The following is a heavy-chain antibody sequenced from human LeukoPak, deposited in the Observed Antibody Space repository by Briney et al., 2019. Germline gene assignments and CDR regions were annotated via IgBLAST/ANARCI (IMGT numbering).Heavy chain of an antibody. CDR2: IKGDESAR. CDR1: GFTFSTYW. CDR3: ARDVGGSLDY. Sequence: GGSLRLSCAASGFTFSTYWMAWVCQAPEKGLEWVANIKGDESARHQADSVKGRFTISRDNAKKSVYLQMSSLRGEDTAVYYCARDVGGSLDYWGQGTLVTVSS. D-gene: IGHD1-26*01. V-gene: IGHV3-7*01. J-gene: IGHJ4*02.